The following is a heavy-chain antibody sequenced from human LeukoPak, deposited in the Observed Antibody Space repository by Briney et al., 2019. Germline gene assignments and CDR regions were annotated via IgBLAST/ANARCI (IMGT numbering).Heavy chain of an antibody. D-gene: IGHD3-10*01. Sequence: PGGSLRLSCAASGFTFSSYAMSWVRQAPGKGLEWVSAISGSGGSTYYADSVKGRFTISRDNSKNTLYLQMNSLRAEDTAVYYCAKDLERRDTAYTYYYGSGSFSLNDYWGQGTLVTVSS. CDR1: GFTFSSYA. CDR3: AKDLERRDTAYTYYYGSGSFSLNDY. J-gene: IGHJ4*02. CDR2: ISGSGGST. V-gene: IGHV3-23*01.